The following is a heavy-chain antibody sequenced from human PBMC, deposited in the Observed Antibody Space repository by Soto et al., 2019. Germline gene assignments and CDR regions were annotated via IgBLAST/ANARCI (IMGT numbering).Heavy chain of an antibody. CDR2: IYYSGST. CDR1: GGSISSYY. D-gene: IGHD6-19*01. J-gene: IGHJ6*02. Sequence: SETLSLTCTVSGGSISSYYWSWIRQPPGKGLEWIGYIYYSGSTNYNPSLKSRVTISVDTSKNQFSLKLSSVTAADTAMYYCARDITLFSVSMYSSDYYYGMDVWGQGTTVTVSS. V-gene: IGHV4-59*01. CDR3: ARDITLFSVSMYSSDYYYGMDV.